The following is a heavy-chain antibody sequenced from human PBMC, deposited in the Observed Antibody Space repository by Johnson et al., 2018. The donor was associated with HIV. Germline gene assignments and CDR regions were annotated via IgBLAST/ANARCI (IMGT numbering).Heavy chain of an antibody. J-gene: IGHJ3*01. Sequence: QVQLVESGGGVVQPGRSLRLSCAASGFTFSSYGMHWVRQAPGKGLEWVALIWYDGSTKYSADSVKGRFTVSRDNSKNTLSLQMNSLRAEDTAVYFCAKERRDYDAFDFWGQGTMVTVSS. D-gene: IGHD4-11*01. V-gene: IGHV3-33*06. CDR2: IWYDGSTK. CDR3: AKERRDYDAFDF. CDR1: GFTFSSYG.